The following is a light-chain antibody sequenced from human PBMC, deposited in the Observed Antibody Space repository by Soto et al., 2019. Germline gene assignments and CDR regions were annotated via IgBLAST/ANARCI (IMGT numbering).Light chain of an antibody. Sequence: QSALTQPASVSGSPGQSITISCTGTSSDVGSYNLVSWYQHHPGKAPKLMIYEGSKWPSGVSNRFSGSKSGNTASLTISGLQAEDEADYYCCSYAGSSTYFFGTGTKLTVL. V-gene: IGLV2-23*01. CDR3: CSYAGSSTYF. CDR1: SSDVGSYNL. J-gene: IGLJ1*01. CDR2: EGS.